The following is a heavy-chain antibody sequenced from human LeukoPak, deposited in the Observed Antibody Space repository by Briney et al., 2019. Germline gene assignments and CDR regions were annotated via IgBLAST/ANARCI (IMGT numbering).Heavy chain of an antibody. D-gene: IGHD2-2*02. J-gene: IGHJ5*02. Sequence: ASVKVSCKVSGYTLTELSMHWVRQAPGKGLEWMGGFDPEDGETIYAQNFQGRVTMTEDTSTDTAYMELSSLRSEDTAVYYCATRPYCSSTSCYTNWFDPWGQGTLVTVSS. V-gene: IGHV1-24*01. CDR3: ATRPYCSSTSCYTNWFDP. CDR2: FDPEDGET. CDR1: GYTLTELS.